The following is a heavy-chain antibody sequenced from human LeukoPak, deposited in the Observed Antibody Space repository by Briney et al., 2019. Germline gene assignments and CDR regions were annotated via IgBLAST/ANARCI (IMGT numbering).Heavy chain of an antibody. CDR1: GFTFDDYA. CDR2: ISWNSGSI. CDR3: AKAPAIYSLEYYFDY. J-gene: IGHJ4*02. D-gene: IGHD6-13*01. V-gene: IGHV3-9*01. Sequence: SGGSLRLSCAASGFTFDDYAMHWVRQAPGEGLEWVSGISWNSGSIGYADSVKGRFTISRDNAKNSLYLQMNSLRAEDTALYYCAKAPAIYSLEYYFDYWGQGTLVTVSS.